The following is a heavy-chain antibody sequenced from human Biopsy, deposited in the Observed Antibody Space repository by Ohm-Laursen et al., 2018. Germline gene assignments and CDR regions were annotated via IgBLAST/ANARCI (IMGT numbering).Heavy chain of an antibody. D-gene: IGHD3-22*01. V-gene: IGHV4-4*08. CDR2: IYSNGRT. J-gene: IGHJ4*02. CDR3: ARHDRSGYWGLDY. CDR1: GGSLNNHY. Sequence: GTLSLTCSVSGGSLNNHYWSWIRQSPGKGLEWLAYIYSNGRTNYNPSLKSRIIVSVDTSKNQLSLKVTSVTATDTAMYYCARHDRSGYWGLDYWGQGALVTVSA.